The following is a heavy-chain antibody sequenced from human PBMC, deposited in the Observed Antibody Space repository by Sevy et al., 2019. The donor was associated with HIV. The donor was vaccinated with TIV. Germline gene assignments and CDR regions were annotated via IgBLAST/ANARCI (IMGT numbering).Heavy chain of an antibody. V-gene: IGHV3-11*01. CDR2: ISSGSSTI. CDR3: ARDMSAYTRNWNYEGNDAFGI. D-gene: IGHD1-7*01. J-gene: IGHJ3*02. Sequence: GGSLRLSCAASGFTFSDYYMSWIRQAPGKGLEWISYISSGSSTIYYVDSVKGRFIISRDNAKNSLYLQMNSLRAEDTAMYYCARDMSAYTRNWNYEGNDAFGIWGQGTMVTVSS. CDR1: GFTFSDYY.